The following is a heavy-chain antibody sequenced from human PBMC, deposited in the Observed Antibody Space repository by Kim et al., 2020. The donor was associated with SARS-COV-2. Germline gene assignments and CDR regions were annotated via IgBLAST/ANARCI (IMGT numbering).Heavy chain of an antibody. CDR3: ARDHSSSPYYYYYGMDV. J-gene: IGHJ6*02. D-gene: IGHD6-6*01. CDR2: IYYSGST. Sequence: SETLSLTCTVSGGSISSYYWSWIRQPPGKGLEWIGYIYYSGSTNYNPSLKSRVTISVDTSKNQFSLKLSSVTAADTAVYYCARDHSSSPYYYYYGMDVWGQGTTVTVSS. V-gene: IGHV4-59*01. CDR1: GGSISSYY.